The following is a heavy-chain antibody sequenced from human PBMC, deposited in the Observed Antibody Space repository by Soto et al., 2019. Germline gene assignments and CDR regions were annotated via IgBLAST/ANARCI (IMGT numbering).Heavy chain of an antibody. CDR1: GGSISSGDYY. CDR2: IYYSGST. J-gene: IGHJ3*02. CDR3: ARAVELRFLEWFDAFDI. Sequence: PSETLSLTCTVSGGSISSGDYYWSWIRQPPGKGLEWIGYIYYSGSTYYNLSLKSRVTISVDTSKNQFSLKLSSVTAADTAVYYCARAVELRFLEWFDAFDIWGQGTMVTVSS. V-gene: IGHV4-30-4*01. D-gene: IGHD3-3*01.